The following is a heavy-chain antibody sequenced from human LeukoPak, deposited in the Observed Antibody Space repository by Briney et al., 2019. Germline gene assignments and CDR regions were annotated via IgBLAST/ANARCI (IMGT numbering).Heavy chain of an antibody. CDR1: GGSISSYY. V-gene: IGHV4-4*07. CDR2: LYTSGST. CDR3: ARDLSMVVTGYMDV. J-gene: IGHJ6*03. D-gene: IGHD4-23*01. Sequence: PSETLSLTCTVSGGSISSYYWRWIRQPAGKGLEWIGRLYTSGSTTYNPSIKSRVTMSVDTSKSQFSLKLSSVTAADTAVYYCARDLSMVVTGYMDVWGKGTTVTVSS.